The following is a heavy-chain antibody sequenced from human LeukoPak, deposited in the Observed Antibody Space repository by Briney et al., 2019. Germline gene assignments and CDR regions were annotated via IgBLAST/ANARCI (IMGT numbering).Heavy chain of an antibody. CDR3: ARGCSSTSCYLYYYYGMDV. CDR1: GGTFSSYA. CDR2: IIPIFGTA. V-gene: IGHV1-69*13. J-gene: IGHJ6*02. D-gene: IGHD2-2*01. Sequence: SVKVSCKASGGTFSSYAISWVRQAPGQGLEWMGGIIPIFGTANYAQKFQGRVTITADESTSTAYMELSSLRSEDTAVYYCARGCSSTSCYLYYYYGMDVWGQGTTVTVSS.